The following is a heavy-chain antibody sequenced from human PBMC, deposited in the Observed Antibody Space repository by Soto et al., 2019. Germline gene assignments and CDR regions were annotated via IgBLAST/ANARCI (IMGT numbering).Heavy chain of an antibody. CDR2: ISGYNGNT. CDR1: GYKFTTYG. Sequence: ASVKVSCKTSGYKFTTYGISWVRQAPGQGPEWVGWISGYNGNTDYAPKFQGRVTLTTDSSTNTAYLELTGLISDDTAVYFCARRNGVLVPTLGEYDFWGQGTPVTVSS. CDR3: ARRNGVLVPTLGEYDF. V-gene: IGHV1-18*01. J-gene: IGHJ4*02. D-gene: IGHD3-10*01.